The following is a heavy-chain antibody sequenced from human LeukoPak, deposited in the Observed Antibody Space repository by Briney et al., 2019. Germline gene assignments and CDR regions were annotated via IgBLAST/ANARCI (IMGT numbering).Heavy chain of an antibody. V-gene: IGHV3-21*04. Sequence: GGSLRLSCAASGFTFSSYSMTWVRQAPGKGLEWVSSISSSSSYIYYADSVKGRFTISRDNSKNTLYLQKNSLRAEDTAVYDCAKDVGVQLWLYFDYWGQGTVVTVSS. CDR1: GFTFSSYS. CDR2: ISSSSSYI. D-gene: IGHD5-18*01. CDR3: AKDVGVQLWLYFDY. J-gene: IGHJ4*02.